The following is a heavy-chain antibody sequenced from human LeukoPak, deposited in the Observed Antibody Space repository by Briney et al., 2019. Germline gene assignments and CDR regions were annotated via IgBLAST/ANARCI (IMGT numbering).Heavy chain of an antibody. D-gene: IGHD3-16*01. J-gene: IGHJ5*02. Sequence: GGSLRLSCAASGFTFSSYGMHWVRQAPGKGLEWVAFIRYDGSNKYYADSVKGRFTISRDNSKNTLYLQMNSLRAEDTAVYYCAKGFEAKGETFDPWGQGTLVTVSS. CDR2: IRYDGSNK. CDR3: AKGFEAKGETFDP. CDR1: GFTFSSYG. V-gene: IGHV3-30*02.